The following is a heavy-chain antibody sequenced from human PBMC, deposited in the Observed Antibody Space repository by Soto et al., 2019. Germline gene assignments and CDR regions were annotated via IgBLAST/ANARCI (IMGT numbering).Heavy chain of an antibody. CDR2: ISGSGHAT. Sequence: GGSLRLSCAAATFSFSTSAMSWVRQDPGKGLEWVAAISGSGHATFYADSLKGRFTISRDNSKNTLYLQMNSLRVEDTALYYCAKGFSGSSPYHWFDPWGQGTLVTVSS. J-gene: IGHJ5*02. V-gene: IGHV3-23*01. CDR3: AKGFSGSSPYHWFDP. CDR1: TFSFSTSA. D-gene: IGHD2-15*01.